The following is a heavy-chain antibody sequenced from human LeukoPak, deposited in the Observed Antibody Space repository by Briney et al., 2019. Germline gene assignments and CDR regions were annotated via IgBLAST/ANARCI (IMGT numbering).Heavy chain of an antibody. CDR3: ARGAGHSSSWGLHYYYYMDV. CDR2: IIPIFGTA. Sequence: ASVKVSCKASGGTFSSYAISWVRQAPGQGLEWMGGIIPIFGTANYAQKFQGRVTITADESTSTAYMELSSLRSEDTAVYYCARGAGHSSSWGLHYYYYMDVWGKGTTVAISS. V-gene: IGHV1-69*13. CDR1: GGTFSSYA. D-gene: IGHD6-13*01. J-gene: IGHJ6*03.